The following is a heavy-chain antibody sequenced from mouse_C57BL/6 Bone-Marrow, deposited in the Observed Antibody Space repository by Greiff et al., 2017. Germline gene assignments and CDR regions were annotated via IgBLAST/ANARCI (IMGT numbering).Heavy chain of an antibody. CDR3: TSGVYYDYDKMAWFAY. Sequence: VQLQESGPGLVKPSQSLSLTCSVTGYSITSGYYWNWIRQFPGNKLEWMGYISYDGSNNYNPSLKNRISITRDTSKNQFFLRLNSVTNEETATYYSTSGVYYDYDKMAWFAYWGQGTLVTVSA. V-gene: IGHV3-6*01. CDR1: GYSITSGYY. D-gene: IGHD2-4*01. J-gene: IGHJ3*01. CDR2: ISYDGSN.